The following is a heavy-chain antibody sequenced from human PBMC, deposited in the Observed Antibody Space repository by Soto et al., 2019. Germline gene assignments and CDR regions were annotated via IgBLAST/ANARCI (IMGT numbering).Heavy chain of an antibody. V-gene: IGHV4-59*12. CDR1: GGSISSYY. J-gene: IGHJ6*03. CDR3: GGDWMSSGPEKVIDDYYMDV. Sequence: SETLSLTCTVSGGSISSYYWSWIRQPPGKGLEWIGYIYYSGSTNYNPSLKSRVTISVDTSKNQFSLKLSSVTVAEPAVDYCGGDWMSSGPEKVIDDYYMDVWGKGTTVTVSS. CDR2: IYYSGST. D-gene: IGHD3-22*01.